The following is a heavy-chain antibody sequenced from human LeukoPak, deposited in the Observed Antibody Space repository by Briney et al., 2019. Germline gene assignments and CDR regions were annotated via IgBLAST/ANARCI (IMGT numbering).Heavy chain of an antibody. D-gene: IGHD6-19*01. J-gene: IGHJ4*02. CDR1: GFTFDDYA. V-gene: IGHV3-9*01. Sequence: HPGGSLRLSCAASGFTFDDYAMHWVRQAPGKGLEWVSGIGWNSGSIGYADSVKGRFTISRDNAKNSLYLQMNSLRAEDTALYYCAKATGYSSGWALFDYWGQGTLVTVSS. CDR3: AKATGYSSGWALFDY. CDR2: IGWNSGSI.